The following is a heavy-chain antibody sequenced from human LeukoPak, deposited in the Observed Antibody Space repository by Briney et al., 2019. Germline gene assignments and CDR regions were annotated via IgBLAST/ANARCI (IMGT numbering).Heavy chain of an antibody. Sequence: SETLSLTGAVYGGSFSGYYWSWIGQPQGKGLKWIGEINNSGSTNYNPSLQSRVPISVDTSKNQFSLKLSSVTAADTAVYYCARGPYCSGGSCYSQGYYYGMDVWGKGTTVTVSS. J-gene: IGHJ6*04. D-gene: IGHD2-15*01. CDR2: INNSGST. CDR3: ARGPYCSGGSCYSQGYYYGMDV. CDR1: GGSFSGYY. V-gene: IGHV4-34*01.